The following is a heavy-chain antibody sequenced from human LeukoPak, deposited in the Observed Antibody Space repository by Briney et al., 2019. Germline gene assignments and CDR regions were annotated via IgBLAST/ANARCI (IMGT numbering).Heavy chain of an antibody. CDR2: INPNSGGT. V-gene: IGHV1-2*02. D-gene: IGHD5-12*01. CDR3: ARVLYSGYDFNWGGGMDV. J-gene: IGHJ6*02. Sequence: GASVKVSCKASGYTFTGYYMHWVRQAPGQGLEWMGWINPNSGGTNYAQKFQGRVTMTRDTSISTAYMELSRLRSDDTAVYYCARVLYSGYDFNWGGGMDVWGQGTTVTVSS. CDR1: GYTFTGYY.